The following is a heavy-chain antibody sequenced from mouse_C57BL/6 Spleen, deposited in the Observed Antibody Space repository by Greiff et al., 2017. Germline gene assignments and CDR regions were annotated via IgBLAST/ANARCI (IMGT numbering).Heavy chain of an antibody. J-gene: IGHJ2*01. Sequence: VQLVESGPGLVAPSQSLSITCTVSGFSLTSYAISWVRQPPGKGLEWLGVIWTGGGTNYNSALKSRLSISKDNSKSQVFLKMNGLQTDDTARYYCARSNWDVKYYFDYWGQGTTLTVSS. CDR2: IWTGGGT. CDR1: GFSLTSYA. D-gene: IGHD4-1*01. CDR3: ARSNWDVKYYFDY. V-gene: IGHV2-9-1*01.